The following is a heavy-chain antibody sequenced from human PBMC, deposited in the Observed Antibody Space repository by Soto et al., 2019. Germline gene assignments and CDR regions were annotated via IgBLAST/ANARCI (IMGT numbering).Heavy chain of an antibody. V-gene: IGHV3-30-3*01. CDR2: ISYDGSNK. D-gene: IGHD2-15*01. CDR3: ARDLGGGSCYVCTVYYYYYYGMDV. Sequence: GGSLRLSCAASGFTFSSYAMHWVRQAPGKGLEWVAVISYDGSNKYYADSVKGRFTISRDNSKNTLYLQMNSLRAEDTAVYYCARDLGGGSCYVCTVYYYYYYGMDVWGQGTTVTVSS. J-gene: IGHJ6*02. CDR1: GFTFSSYA.